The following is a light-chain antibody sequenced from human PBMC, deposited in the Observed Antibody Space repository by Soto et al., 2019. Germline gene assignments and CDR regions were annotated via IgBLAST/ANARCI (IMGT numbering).Light chain of an antibody. CDR2: YDS. J-gene: IGLJ1*01. CDR3: QVWDIMTDNYV. V-gene: IGLV3-21*04. Sequence: SYELTQRPSVSVAPEKTATITCGGNNIGDKRVHWYRQKPGQAPVLLISYDSDRPSGIPERFSGSNSGNTATLTISRVEAGDEAAYYCQVWDIMTDNYVFGGGTKVTVL. CDR1: NIGDKR.